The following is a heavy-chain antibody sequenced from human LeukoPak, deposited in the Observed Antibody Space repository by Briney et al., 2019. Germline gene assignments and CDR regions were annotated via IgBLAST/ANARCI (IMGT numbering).Heavy chain of an antibody. Sequence: ASVKVSCKAFGYGFTSYYIHWVRQAPGQGLEWMGTINPSVGGTTYARKFQGRVTMTRDTSTSTVYMELSSLRSEDTAVYYCARHGSGRYYPAEGRVDYWGQGTLVTVSS. CDR2: INPSVGGT. J-gene: IGHJ4*02. CDR3: ARHGSGRYYPAEGRVDY. V-gene: IGHV1-46*03. D-gene: IGHD3-10*01. CDR1: GYGFTSYY.